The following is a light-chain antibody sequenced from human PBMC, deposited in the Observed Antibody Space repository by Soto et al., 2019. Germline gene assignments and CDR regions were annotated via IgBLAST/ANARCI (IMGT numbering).Light chain of an antibody. CDR1: QSISNY. CDR2: ATS. J-gene: IGKJ2*02. Sequence: DIQMTQSPSSLSASVGDRVTITCRASQSISNYLNWYQQKPGKAPNLLIYATSTLQSGVPSRFSGSGSATDFTLTISSLQPEDFATYYCQQSYSTPRTFGQGTKLEIK. V-gene: IGKV1-39*01. CDR3: QQSYSTPRT.